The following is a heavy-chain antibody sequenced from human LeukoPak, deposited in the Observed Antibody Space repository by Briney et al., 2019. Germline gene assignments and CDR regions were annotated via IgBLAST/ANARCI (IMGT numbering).Heavy chain of an antibody. D-gene: IGHD3-22*01. V-gene: IGHV4-61*02. CDR3: ARESYDSSGYVDY. Sequence: SETLSLTCTVSGGSISSGSYYWSWIRQPAGKGLEWIGRIYTSGSTNYNPSLKSRVTISVDTSKNQFSLKLRSVTAADTAVYYCARESYDSSGYVDYWGQGTLVTVSS. CDR2: IYTSGST. J-gene: IGHJ4*02. CDR1: GGSISSGSYY.